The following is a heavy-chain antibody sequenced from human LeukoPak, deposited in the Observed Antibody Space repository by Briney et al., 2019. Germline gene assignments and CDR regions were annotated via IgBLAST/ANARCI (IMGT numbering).Heavy chain of an antibody. CDR1: VGSFSGYY. V-gene: IGHV4-34*01. J-gene: IGHJ2*01. Sequence: SETLSLTCAVYVGSFSGYYWSWIRQPPGEGLEWIGEINHSGSTNYNPSLKSRVSMSVVTSKNQFSLKLSSVTAADTAVYYCARRREGFFDLWGRGTRVAVSS. CDR3: ARRREGFFDL. D-gene: IGHD2-15*01. CDR2: INHSGST.